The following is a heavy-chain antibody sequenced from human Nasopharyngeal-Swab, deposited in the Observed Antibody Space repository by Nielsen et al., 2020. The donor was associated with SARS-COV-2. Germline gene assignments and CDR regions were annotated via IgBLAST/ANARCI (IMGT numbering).Heavy chain of an antibody. Sequence: ASVKVSCKASGYTFTSYDINWVRQAPGQGLEWMGRINPNSGGTNYAQKFQGRVTMTRDTSISTAYMELSRLRSDDTAVYYCARSITMVRGVPKPSYGMDVWGQGTTVTVSS. CDR3: ARSITMVRGVPKPSYGMDV. CDR2: INPNSGGT. V-gene: IGHV1-2*06. J-gene: IGHJ6*02. D-gene: IGHD3-10*01. CDR1: GYTFTSYD.